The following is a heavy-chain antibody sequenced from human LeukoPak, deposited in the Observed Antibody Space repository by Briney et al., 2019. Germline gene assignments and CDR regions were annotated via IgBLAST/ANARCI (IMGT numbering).Heavy chain of an antibody. CDR2: INHSGST. D-gene: IGHD6-13*01. V-gene: IGHV4-34*01. CDR3: ARLPSGGGSSWQQDDY. J-gene: IGHJ4*02. CDR1: GGSFSGYY. Sequence: SETLSLTCAVYGGSFSGYYWSWIRQPPGKGLEWIGEINHSGSTNYNPSLKSRVTISVDTSKNQFSLKLSSVTAADTAVYYCARLPSGGGSSWQQDDYWGQGTLVTVSS.